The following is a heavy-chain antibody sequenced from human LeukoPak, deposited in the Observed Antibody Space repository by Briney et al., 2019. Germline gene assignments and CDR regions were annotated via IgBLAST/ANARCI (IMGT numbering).Heavy chain of an antibody. CDR3: ARGSDYDYVWGPPVGDYYMDA. CDR2: INSDGSST. Sequence: GGSLRLSCAASGFTFSSYWMHWVRQAPGKGLVWVSRINSDGSSTSYADSVKGRFTISRDNAKNTLYLQMNSLRAEDTAVYYCARGSDYDYVWGPPVGDYYMDAWGKGTTVTVSS. V-gene: IGHV3-74*01. CDR1: GFTFSSYW. J-gene: IGHJ6*03. D-gene: IGHD3-16*01.